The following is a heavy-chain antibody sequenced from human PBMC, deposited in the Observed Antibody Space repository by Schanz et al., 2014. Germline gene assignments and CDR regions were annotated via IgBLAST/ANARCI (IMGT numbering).Heavy chain of an antibody. Sequence: QVQLVESGGGVVQPGRSLRLSCATSGLNFDYYGMNWVRQAPGKGLEWVSNISPTGSSTYYADSVKGRFTISRDNSKNTLYLQMNSLRAEDTAVYYCARLDSSSWYPRYWGQGTLVTVSS. CDR3: ARLDSSSWYPRY. V-gene: IGHV3-NL1*01. CDR1: GLNFDYYG. CDR2: ISPTGSST. D-gene: IGHD6-13*01. J-gene: IGHJ4*02.